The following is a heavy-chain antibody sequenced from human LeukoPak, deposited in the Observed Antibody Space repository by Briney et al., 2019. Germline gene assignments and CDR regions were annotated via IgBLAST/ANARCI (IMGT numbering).Heavy chain of an antibody. D-gene: IGHD1-26*01. CDR3: AKWELSSGLYYIDY. CDR1: GFTFSSYW. V-gene: IGHV3-7*01. J-gene: IGHJ4*02. CDR2: IKPDGSVI. Sequence: GGSLRLSCAASGFTFSSYWMAWVRQGPGKGLEWVANIKPDGSVIYYVDSVKGRFTISRDNAKNSLYLQMNSLRAEDTAVYYCAKWELSSGLYYIDYWGQGTLATVSS.